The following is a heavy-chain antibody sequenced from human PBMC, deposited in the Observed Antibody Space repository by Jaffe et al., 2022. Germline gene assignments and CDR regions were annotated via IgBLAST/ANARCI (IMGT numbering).Heavy chain of an antibody. CDR2: INPNSGGT. D-gene: IGHD3-10*01. V-gene: IGHV1-2*02. CDR3: AREWYYYGSGSYYNQVHIFDY. Sequence: QVQLVQSGAEVKKPGASVKVSCKASGYTFTGYYMHWVRQAPGQGLEWMGWINPNSGGTNYAQKFQGRVTMTRDTSISTAYMELSRLRSDDTAVYYCAREWYYYGSGSYYNQVHIFDYWGQGTLVTVSS. J-gene: IGHJ4*02. CDR1: GYTFTGYY.